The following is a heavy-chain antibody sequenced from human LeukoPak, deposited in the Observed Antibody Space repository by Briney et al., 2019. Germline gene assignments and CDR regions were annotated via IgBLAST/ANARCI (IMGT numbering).Heavy chain of an antibody. D-gene: IGHD2-15*01. Sequence: GGSLRLSCAASGFTFSSYAMHWVRQAPGKGLEYVSAISSNGGSTYYANSVKGRFTISRDNSKNTLYLQMGSLRAEDMAVYYCARRYCSGGSCYAQFFDYWGQRTLVTVSS. V-gene: IGHV3-64*01. CDR1: GFTFSSYA. CDR3: ARRYCSGGSCYAQFFDY. CDR2: ISSNGGST. J-gene: IGHJ4*02.